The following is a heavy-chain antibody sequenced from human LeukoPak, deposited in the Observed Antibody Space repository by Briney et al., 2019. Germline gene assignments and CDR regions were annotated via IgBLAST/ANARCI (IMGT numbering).Heavy chain of an antibody. Sequence: GGSLRLSCAASGFTFSDYYMDWVRQAPGKGLEWVGRITNKRKSYNTEYAASVKGRFTISRDDSKNSLYLQMNSLKTEDTAVYYCARGFHYDFCSGSYYFDYWGQGTLVTVSS. J-gene: IGHJ4*02. D-gene: IGHD3-3*01. CDR1: GFTFSDYY. CDR2: ITNKRKSYNT. CDR3: ARGFHYDFCSGSYYFDY. V-gene: IGHV3-72*01.